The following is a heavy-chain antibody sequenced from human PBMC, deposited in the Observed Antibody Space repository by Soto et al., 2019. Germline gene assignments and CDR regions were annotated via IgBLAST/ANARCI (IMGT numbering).Heavy chain of an antibody. CDR2: IYYSGST. CDR1: CGSISSGGYY. D-gene: IGHD3-22*01. CDR3: AESHYYDSSGYYY. Sequence: QVQLQESGPGLVKPSRTRSLTCTVSCGSISSGGYYWSWIRQHPGKGLEWIGYIYYSGSTYYNPSLKSRVTISVDTSKNQFSLKLSSVTAADTAVYYCAESHYYDSSGYYYWGQGTLVTVSS. V-gene: IGHV4-31*03. J-gene: IGHJ4*02.